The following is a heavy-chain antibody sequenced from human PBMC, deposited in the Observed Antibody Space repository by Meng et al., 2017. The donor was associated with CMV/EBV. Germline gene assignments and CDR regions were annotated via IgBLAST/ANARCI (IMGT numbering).Heavy chain of an antibody. J-gene: IGHJ4*02. V-gene: IGHV3-53*01. CDR2: IYSGGST. CDR3: ATTASSGYYYYFNY. CDR1: GFTVSSNY. D-gene: IGHD3-22*01. Sequence: GESLKISCAASGFTVSSNYMSWVRQAPGKGLEWVSVIYSGGSTYYADSVKGRFTLSRDNSKNTLYLQMNSLRAEDTAVYYCATTASSGYYYYFNYWGQGTLVTVSS.